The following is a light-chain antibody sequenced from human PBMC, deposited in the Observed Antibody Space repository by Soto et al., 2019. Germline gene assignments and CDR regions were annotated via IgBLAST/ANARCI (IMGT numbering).Light chain of an antibody. V-gene: IGLV2-23*01. CDR1: SSHDGSTNL. J-gene: IGLJ2*01. CDR2: EGS. Sequence: QSVLTQPSSVSGSPGQSINISCTVTSSHDGSTNLVSWYQHHPGKAPKLMVYEGSKRPSGVSNRFSGSKSGNTASLTISGLQAEDEADYHCCSYAGSSTWVFGGGTKLTVL. CDR3: CSYAGSSTWV.